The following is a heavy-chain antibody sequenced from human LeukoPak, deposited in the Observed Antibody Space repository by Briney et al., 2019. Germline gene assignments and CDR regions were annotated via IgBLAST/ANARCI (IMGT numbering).Heavy chain of an antibody. CDR1: GFTFSSYS. D-gene: IGHD6-19*01. V-gene: IGHV3-48*04. Sequence: GGSLRLSCAASGFTFSSYSMNWVRQAPGEGLEWVSYISSSSGTIYYADSVKGRFTISRDNAKNSLYLQMNSLRAEDTAVYYCARESSGYPAWWGQGTLVTVSS. CDR2: ISSSSGTI. J-gene: IGHJ4*02. CDR3: ARESSGYPAW.